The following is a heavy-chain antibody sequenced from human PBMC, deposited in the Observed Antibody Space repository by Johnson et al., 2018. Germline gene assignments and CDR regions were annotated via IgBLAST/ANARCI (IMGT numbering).Heavy chain of an antibody. CDR1: GGSISSYY. Sequence: QVQLQESGPGLVKPSETXSLTCTVSGGSISSYYWSWIRQPPGKGLEWIGYIYYSGSTNYTPSLKRRVPISVDTSKNQFSLKLSSVTAADTAVYYCARDGGAARESYYYYYMDVWGKGTTVTVSS. CDR3: ARDGGAARESYYYYYMDV. V-gene: IGHV4-59*01. D-gene: IGHD6-6*01. J-gene: IGHJ6*03. CDR2: IYYSGST.